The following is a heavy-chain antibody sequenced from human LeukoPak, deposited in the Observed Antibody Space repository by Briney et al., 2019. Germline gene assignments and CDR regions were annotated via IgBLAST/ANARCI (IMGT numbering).Heavy chain of an antibody. CDR1: GGSISSSY. V-gene: IGHV4-59*01. J-gene: IGHJ4*02. Sequence: SETLSLTCSVSGGSISSSYWSWIRQPPGKGLEWIGYIYYSGSTNYNPSLKSRVTISVDTSKNQFSLKLSSVTAADTAVYYCARVTTQQLVHYWGQGTLVTVSS. CDR2: IYYSGST. D-gene: IGHD6-13*01. CDR3: ARVTTQQLVHY.